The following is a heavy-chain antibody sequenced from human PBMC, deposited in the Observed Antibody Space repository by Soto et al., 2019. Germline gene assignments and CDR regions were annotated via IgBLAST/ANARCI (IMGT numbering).Heavy chain of an antibody. CDR1: GGSISSGAYY. CDR3: AIYDSSGSRGFQH. CDR2: IYYSGST. V-gene: IGHV4-31*03. Sequence: QVQLQESGPGLVKPSQTLSLTCTVSGGSISSGAYYWSWIRQHPGKGLEWIGYIYYSGSTYYNPSLKSRVTISVDTSKNQFSLKLSSVTAAETAVYYCAIYDSSGSRGFQHWGQGTLVTVSS. J-gene: IGHJ1*01. D-gene: IGHD3-22*01.